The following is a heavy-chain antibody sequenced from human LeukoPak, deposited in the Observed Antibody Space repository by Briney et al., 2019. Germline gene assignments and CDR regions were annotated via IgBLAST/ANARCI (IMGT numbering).Heavy chain of an antibody. CDR1: GFTFSSYA. Sequence: GGSLRLSCAASGFTFSSYAMHWVRQAPGKGLEWVAVISYDGNNKYYADSVKGRFTISRDNSKNTLYLQMNSLRAEDTAVYHCARDPSWDSSGYGDYWGQGTLVTVSS. J-gene: IGHJ4*02. V-gene: IGHV3-30-3*01. CDR2: ISYDGNNK. D-gene: IGHD3-22*01. CDR3: ARDPSWDSSGYGDY.